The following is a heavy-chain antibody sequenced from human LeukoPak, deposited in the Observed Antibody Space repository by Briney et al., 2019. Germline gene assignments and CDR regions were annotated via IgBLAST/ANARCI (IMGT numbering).Heavy chain of an antibody. Sequence: SETLSLTCTVSGGSISSYYWSWIRQPPGKGLEWIGYVYYSRSTNYNPSLKSRVTISVDTSKNQFSLKLSSVTAADTAVYYCARSRGIAAAGRGAYFDYWGQGTLVTV. CDR1: GGSISSYY. CDR2: VYYSRST. J-gene: IGHJ4*02. V-gene: IGHV4-59*01. CDR3: ARSRGIAAAGRGAYFDY. D-gene: IGHD6-13*01.